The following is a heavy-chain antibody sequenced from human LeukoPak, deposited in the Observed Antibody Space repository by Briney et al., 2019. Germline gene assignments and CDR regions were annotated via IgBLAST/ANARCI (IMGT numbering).Heavy chain of an antibody. CDR2: ISPNGGIT. CDR1: GFTFRNHG. Sequence: GGSLRLSCTASGFTFRNHGMNWVRQAPGKGLEWVSGISPNGGITYYADSVKGRFTISRDNSRNTVSLQMNYLRAEDTAIYYCAKDDAWLQYENWGQGILVTVSS. D-gene: IGHD5-24*01. J-gene: IGHJ4*02. V-gene: IGHV3-23*01. CDR3: AKDDAWLQYEN.